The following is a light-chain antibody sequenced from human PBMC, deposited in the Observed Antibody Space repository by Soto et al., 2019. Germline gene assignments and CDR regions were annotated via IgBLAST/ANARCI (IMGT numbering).Light chain of an antibody. Sequence: QSVLTQPASVSGSPGQSITISCTGLSSDVGGYKSVSWYQQHPGKAPKLLIYEVSNRPSDVSYRFSGSKSGNTASLTIAGLQPQDEADYYCSSFTFNSRVFGGGTKLTVL. CDR1: SSDVGGYKS. V-gene: IGLV2-14*01. CDR3: SSFTFNSRV. CDR2: EVS. J-gene: IGLJ3*02.